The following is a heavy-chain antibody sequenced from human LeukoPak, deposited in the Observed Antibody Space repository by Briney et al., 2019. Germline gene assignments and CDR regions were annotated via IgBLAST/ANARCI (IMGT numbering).Heavy chain of an antibody. V-gene: IGHV3-11*01. D-gene: IGHD6-19*01. CDR3: ARDIAVAGSAYHP. Sequence: PGGSLRLSCAASGFTFSDYYMSWIRRAPGKGLEWVSYISSSGSTIYYADSVKGRFTISRDNAKNSLYLQMNSLRAEDTAVYYCARDIAVAGSAYHPWGQGTLVTVSS. CDR1: GFTFSDYY. CDR2: ISSSGSTI. J-gene: IGHJ5*02.